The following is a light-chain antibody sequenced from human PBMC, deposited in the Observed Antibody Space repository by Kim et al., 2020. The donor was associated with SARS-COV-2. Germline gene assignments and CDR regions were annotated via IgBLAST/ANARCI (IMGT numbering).Light chain of an antibody. CDR2: ATS. V-gene: IGKV3-15*01. CDR3: QQYQSWPPVT. J-gene: IGKJ4*01. CDR1: PSVSSSY. Sequence: PGGRATLFCRARPSVSSSYLAWYKKKPGQAPRLLIYATSNRATGVPARFRGSGAGTEFTLTISSLQSEDFAVYFCQQYQSWPPVTFGGGTKVDIK.